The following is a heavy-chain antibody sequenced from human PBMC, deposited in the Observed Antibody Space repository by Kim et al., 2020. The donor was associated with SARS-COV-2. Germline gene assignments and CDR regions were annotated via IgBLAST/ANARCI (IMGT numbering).Heavy chain of an antibody. CDR1: GGSISSYY. V-gene: IGHV4-59*08. D-gene: IGHD6-19*01. CDR2: IYYSGST. CDR3: ARHLFAWYSSGWYWFDP. J-gene: IGHJ5*02. Sequence: SETLSLTCTVSGGSISSYYWSWIRQPPGKGLEWIGYIYYSGSTNYNPSLKSRVTISVDTSKNQFSLKLSSVTAADTAVYYCARHLFAWYSSGWYWFDPWGQGTLVTVSS.